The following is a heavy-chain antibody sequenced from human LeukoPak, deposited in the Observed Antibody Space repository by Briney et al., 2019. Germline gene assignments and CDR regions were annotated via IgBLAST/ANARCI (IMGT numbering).Heavy chain of an antibody. J-gene: IGHJ4*02. Sequence: SETLSRTCAVSGGSISSGGYSWSWIRQPPGKGLEWIGYIYHSGSTYYNPSLKSRVTISVDRSKNQFSLKLSSVTAADTAVYYCAGGATVFDYWGQGTLVTVSS. V-gene: IGHV4-30-2*01. CDR2: IYHSGST. D-gene: IGHD3-16*01. CDR1: GGSISSGGYS. CDR3: AGGATVFDY.